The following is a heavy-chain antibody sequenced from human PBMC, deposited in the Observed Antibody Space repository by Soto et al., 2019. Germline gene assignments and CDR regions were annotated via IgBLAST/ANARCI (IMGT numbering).Heavy chain of an antibody. CDR1: GFTFSSYA. D-gene: IGHD3-3*01. J-gene: IGHJ4*02. CDR2: ISYDGSNK. CDR3: ARARLRFLEWSFDY. Sequence: GGSLRLFCAASGFTFSSYAMHWVRQAPGKGLEWVAAISYDGSNKYYADSVKGRFTISRDNSKNTLYLQMNSLRAEDTAVYYCARARLRFLEWSFDYWGQGTLVTVSS. V-gene: IGHV3-30-3*01.